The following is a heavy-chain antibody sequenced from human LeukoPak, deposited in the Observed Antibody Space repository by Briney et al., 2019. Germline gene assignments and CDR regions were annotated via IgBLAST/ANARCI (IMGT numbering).Heavy chain of an antibody. V-gene: IGHV3-7*01. Sequence: GGSLRLSCAASGFTFSSYWMSWVRQAPGKGLEWVANIKQDGSEKYYVDSVEGRFTISRDNAKNSLYLQMNSLRAEDTAVYYCARPPGYYDFWSGYYSYYFDYWGQGTLVTVSS. J-gene: IGHJ4*02. D-gene: IGHD3-3*01. CDR2: IKQDGSEK. CDR3: ARPPGYYDFWSGYYSYYFDY. CDR1: GFTFSSYW.